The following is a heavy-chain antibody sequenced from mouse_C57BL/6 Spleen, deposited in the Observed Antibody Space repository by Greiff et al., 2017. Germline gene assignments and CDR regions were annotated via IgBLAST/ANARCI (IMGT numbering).Heavy chain of an antibody. CDR3: ARKDSLYYGSSFYYAMDY. D-gene: IGHD1-1*01. J-gene: IGHJ4*01. CDR1: GYTFTDYN. V-gene: IGHV1-18*01. Sequence: EVMLVESGPELVKPGASVKIPCTASGYTFTDYNMDWVKQSHGKSLEWIGDINPNNGGTIYNQKFKGKATLTVDKSSSTAYMELRSLTSEDTAVYYCARKDSLYYGSSFYYAMDYWGQGTSVTVSS. CDR2: INPNNGGT.